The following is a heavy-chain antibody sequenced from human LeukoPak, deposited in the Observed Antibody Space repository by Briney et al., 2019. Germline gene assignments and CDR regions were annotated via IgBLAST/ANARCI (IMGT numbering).Heavy chain of an antibody. D-gene: IGHD3-10*01. CDR1: GYTFSTYG. CDR3: ARDWGGSGSYYDWFDP. CDR2: INTNTGNP. J-gene: IGHJ5*02. V-gene: IGHV7-4-1*02. Sequence: ASVKVSCKASGYTFSTYGINWVRQAPGQGLEWMGWINTNTGNPTYAQGFTGRFVFSLDTSVSTAYLRISSLKAEDTAVYYCARDWGGSGSYYDWFDPWGQGTLVTVSS.